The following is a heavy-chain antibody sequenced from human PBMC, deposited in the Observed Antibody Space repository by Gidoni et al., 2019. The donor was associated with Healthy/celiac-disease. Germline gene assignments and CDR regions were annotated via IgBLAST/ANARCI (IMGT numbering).Heavy chain of an antibody. CDR3: ARDPSLLWFRESYFDY. V-gene: IGHV3-33*01. CDR1: GSTFSSYG. J-gene: IGHJ4*02. D-gene: IGHD3-10*01. Sequence: QVQMVESGGGVVQPGRSLRPSCAASGSTFSSYGMHWVRQAPGKGLEWVAVIWYDGSNKYYADSVKGRFTISRDNSKNTLYLQMNSLRAEDTAVYYCARDPSLLWFRESYFDYWGQGTLVTVSS. CDR2: IWYDGSNK.